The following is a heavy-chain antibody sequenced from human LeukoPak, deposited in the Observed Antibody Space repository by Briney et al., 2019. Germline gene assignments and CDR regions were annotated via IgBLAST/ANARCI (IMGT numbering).Heavy chain of an antibody. CDR3: AKVSAAMVTKGNYGMDV. D-gene: IGHD5-18*01. CDR2: ISYDGSNK. J-gene: IGHJ6*02. CDR1: GFTFSSYG. Sequence: PGRSLRLSCAASGFTFSSYGMHWVRQAPGKGLEWVAVISYDGSNKYYADSVKGRFTISRDNSKNTLYLQMNSLGAEDTAVYYCAKVSAAMVTKGNYGMDVWGQGTTVTVSS. V-gene: IGHV3-30*18.